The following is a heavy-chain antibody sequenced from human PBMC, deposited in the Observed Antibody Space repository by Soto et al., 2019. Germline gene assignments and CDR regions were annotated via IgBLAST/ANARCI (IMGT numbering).Heavy chain of an antibody. Sequence: GGSLRLSCAASGFTFSSYDMHWVRQATGKGLEWVSAIGTAGDTYYPGSVKGRFTISRENAKNSSYLQMNSLRAEDTAVYYCARGHDFWSGYNGMDVWGQGTTVTVSS. V-gene: IGHV3-13*01. CDR3: ARGHDFWSGYNGMDV. J-gene: IGHJ6*02. D-gene: IGHD3-3*01. CDR1: GFTFSSYD. CDR2: IGTAGDT.